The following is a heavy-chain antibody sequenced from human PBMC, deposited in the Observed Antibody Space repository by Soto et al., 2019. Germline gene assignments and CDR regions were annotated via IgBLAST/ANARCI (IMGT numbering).Heavy chain of an antibody. J-gene: IGHJ3*02. D-gene: IGHD7-27*01. CDR1: GFTFSNAW. CDR3: TTEELTGDPGAFDI. V-gene: IGHV3-15*01. Sequence: GGSLRLSCAASGFTFSNAWMSWVRQAPGKGLEWVGRIKSKTDGGTTDYAAPVKGRFTISRDDSKNTLYLQMNSLKTEDTAVYYCTTEELTGDPGAFDIWGQGTMVTVSS. CDR2: IKSKTDGGTT.